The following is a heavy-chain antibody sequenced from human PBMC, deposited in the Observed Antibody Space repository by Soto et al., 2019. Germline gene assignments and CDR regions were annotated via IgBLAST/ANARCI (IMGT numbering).Heavy chain of an antibody. V-gene: IGHV3-9*01. CDR1: GFNFEDSA. CDR3: ARGRGALTVVSNWFDP. D-gene: IGHD2-15*01. CDR2: INWNGGIT. J-gene: IGHJ5*02. Sequence: PGGSLRLSCEGFGFNFEDSAMHWIRQAPGKGLEWVSGINWNGGITGYADSVKGRFTVSRDNANNSLHLEMSSLKTEDTALYYCARGRGALTVVSNWFDPWGQGTLVTASS.